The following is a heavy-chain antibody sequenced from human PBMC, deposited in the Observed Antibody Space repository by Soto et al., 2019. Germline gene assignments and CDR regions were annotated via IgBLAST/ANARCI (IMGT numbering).Heavy chain of an antibody. V-gene: IGHV3-21*01. CDR1: GFTFSSYS. D-gene: IGHD5-12*01. CDR3: ARDEGIVATPFDY. Sequence: ESGGGLVKPGGSLRLSCAASGFTFSSYSMNWVRQAPGKGLEWVSSISSSSSYIYYADSVKGRFTISRDNAKNSLYLQMNSLRAEDTAVYYCARDEGIVATPFDYWGQGTLVTVSS. CDR2: ISSSSSYI. J-gene: IGHJ4*02.